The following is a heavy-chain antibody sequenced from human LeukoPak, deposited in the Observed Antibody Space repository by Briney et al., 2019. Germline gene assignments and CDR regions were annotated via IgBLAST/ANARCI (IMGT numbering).Heavy chain of an antibody. V-gene: IGHV3-48*03. Sequence: GGSLRLSCAASGFTFSSYAMSWVRQAPGKGLEWVSYISSSGSTIYYADSVKGRFTISRDNAKNSLYLQMNSLRAEDSAVYYCARELWFGESYWGQGTLVTVSS. CDR1: GFTFSSYA. CDR3: ARELWFGESY. D-gene: IGHD3-10*01. J-gene: IGHJ4*02. CDR2: ISSSGSTI.